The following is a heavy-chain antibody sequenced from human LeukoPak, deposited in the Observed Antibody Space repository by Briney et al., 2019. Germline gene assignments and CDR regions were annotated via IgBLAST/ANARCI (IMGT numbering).Heavy chain of an antibody. CDR2: IYHSGST. Sequence: SETLSLTCTVSGYSISSGYYWGWIRQPPGKGLEWIGSIYHSGSTYYNPSLKSRVTISVDTSKNQFSLKLSSVTAADTAVYYCARGSRGITMVRGVYYYYYMDVWGRGTTVTVSS. J-gene: IGHJ6*03. CDR1: GYSISSGYY. V-gene: IGHV4-38-2*02. D-gene: IGHD3-10*01. CDR3: ARGSRGITMVRGVYYYYYMDV.